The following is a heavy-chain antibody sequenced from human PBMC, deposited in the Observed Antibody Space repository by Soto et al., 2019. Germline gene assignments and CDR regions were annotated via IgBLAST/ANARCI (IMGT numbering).Heavy chain of an antibody. V-gene: IGHV1-8*01. CDR2: MNPNSANT. CDR3: ARMATSGTLNWFDP. D-gene: IGHD1-26*01. J-gene: IGHJ5*02. Sequence: QAKLVQSGAEVKEPGASVKVSGKASGYTFTNYDISWVRQATGQGLEWMGWMNPNSANTGYAQKFQGRVTMTRDTSINTAYMELSSLRSEDTAIYYCARMATSGTLNWFDPWGQGTLVTVSS. CDR1: GYTFTNYD.